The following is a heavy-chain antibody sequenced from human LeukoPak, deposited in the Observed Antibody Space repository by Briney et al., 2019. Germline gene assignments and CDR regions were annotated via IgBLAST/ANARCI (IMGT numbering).Heavy chain of an antibody. V-gene: IGHV3-23*01. Sequence: GGSLRLSCAASGFTFSSYGMHWVRQAPGKGLEWVSAISGSGGSTYYADSVKGRFTISRDNSKNTLYLQMNSLRAEDTAVYYCAKLPAYYYDSSARGYWGQGTLVTVSS. CDR3: AKLPAYYYDSSARGY. D-gene: IGHD3-22*01. J-gene: IGHJ4*02. CDR1: GFTFSSYG. CDR2: ISGSGGST.